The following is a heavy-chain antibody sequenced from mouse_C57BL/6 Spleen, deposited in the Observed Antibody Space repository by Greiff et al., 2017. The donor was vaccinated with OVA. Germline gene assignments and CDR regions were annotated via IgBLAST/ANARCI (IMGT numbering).Heavy chain of an antibody. J-gene: IGHJ2*01. V-gene: IGHV1-5*01. CDR2: IYPGNSDT. Sequence: VQLQQSGTVLARPGASMKMSCKTSGYTFTSYWMHWVKQRPGQGLEWIGAIYPGNSDTSYNQKFKGKAKLTAVTSASTAYMELSSLTNEDSAVYYCTRGRFYGSSQYYFDYWGQGTTLTVSS. CDR1: GYTFTSYW. D-gene: IGHD1-1*01. CDR3: TRGRFYGSSQYYFDY.